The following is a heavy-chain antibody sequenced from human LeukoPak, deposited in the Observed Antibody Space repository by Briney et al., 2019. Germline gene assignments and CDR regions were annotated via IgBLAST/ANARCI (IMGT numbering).Heavy chain of an antibody. CDR2: ISSSNSYI. V-gene: IGHV3-21*01. CDR3: ARRSSSGHDI. D-gene: IGHD3-22*01. CDR1: GFTFSSYS. Sequence: GGSLRLSCAASGFTFSSYSMNWVRQAPGKGLEWVSSISSSNSYIYFPDSVKGRFTISRDNAKNSLYLQMNSLRAEDTAVYYCARRSSSGHDIWGQGTMVTVSS. J-gene: IGHJ3*02.